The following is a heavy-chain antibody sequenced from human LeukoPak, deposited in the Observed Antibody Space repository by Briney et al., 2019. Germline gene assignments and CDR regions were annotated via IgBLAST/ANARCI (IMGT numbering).Heavy chain of an antibody. J-gene: IGHJ6*02. V-gene: IGHV1-8*01. CDR1: GYTFTSYD. Sequence: ASVKVSCKASGYTFTSYDINWVRQATGQGLEWMGWMNPSSGNTGYAQKFQGRVTMTRNTSISTAYMELSSLRSEDTAVYYCARVVSSSWFTDYYYGMDVWGQGTTVTVSS. CDR2: MNPSSGNT. D-gene: IGHD6-13*01. CDR3: ARVVSSSWFTDYYYGMDV.